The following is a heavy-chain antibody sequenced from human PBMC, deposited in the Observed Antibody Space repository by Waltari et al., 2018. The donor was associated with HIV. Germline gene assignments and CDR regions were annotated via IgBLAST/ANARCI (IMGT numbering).Heavy chain of an antibody. V-gene: IGHV4-39*01. CDR3: ARAVQGYCSGGSCENYFDY. CDR1: GGSISSSSNY. Sequence: QLQLQESGPGLVKPSETLSLTCTVSGGSISSSSNYWGWIRQPPGKGLEWIGSIYYSGSTYYNPSLKSRVTISVDTSKNQFSLKLSSVTAADTAVYYCARAVQGYCSGGSCENYFDYWGQGTLVTVSS. D-gene: IGHD2-15*01. CDR2: IYYSGST. J-gene: IGHJ4*02.